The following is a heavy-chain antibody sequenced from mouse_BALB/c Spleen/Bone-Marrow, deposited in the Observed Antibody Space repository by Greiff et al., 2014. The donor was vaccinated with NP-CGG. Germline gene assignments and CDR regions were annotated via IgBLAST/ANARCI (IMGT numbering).Heavy chain of an antibody. V-gene: IGHV1-69*02. Sequence: ESGAELVKPGASVKLSCKASGYTFTSYWMHWVKQRPGQGLEWIGEIDPSDSYTNYNQKFKGKATLTVDKSSSTAYMQLSSLTSEDSAVYSGARGGNGYDSYWDFDVWGPGTSVTVSS. D-gene: IGHD2-2*01. CDR3: ARGGNGYDSYWDFDV. J-gene: IGHJ1*01. CDR1: GYTFTSYW. CDR2: IDPSDSYT.